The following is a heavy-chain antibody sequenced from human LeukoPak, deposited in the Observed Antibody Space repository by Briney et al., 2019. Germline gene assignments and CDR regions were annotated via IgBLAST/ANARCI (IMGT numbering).Heavy chain of an antibody. J-gene: IGHJ6*02. D-gene: IGHD2-2*01. CDR3: ARIDTIGNTQYYYYGVEV. V-gene: IGHV4-4*07. Sequence: SETLSLTCSVSGGSISSYFWSWIRQPAGKGLEWLGRVSTTGSSAYDPSLKGRLTLSVDMSKNQFSPTLRSVTAADTAVYYCARIDTIGNTQYYYYGVEVWGQGTAVTVSS. CDR2: VSTTGSS. CDR1: GGSISSYF.